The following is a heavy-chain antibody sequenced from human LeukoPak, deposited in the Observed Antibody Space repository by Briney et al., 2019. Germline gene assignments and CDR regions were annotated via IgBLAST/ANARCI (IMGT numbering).Heavy chain of an antibody. J-gene: IGHJ4*02. Sequence: PSETLSLTCTVSGGSISSGSYYWTWIRQPPGKGLEWIGSIYYSGSTYYNPSLKSRVTISVDTSKNQFSLKLSSVTATDTAVYYCAREGTVVTTFDYWGQGTLVTVSS. CDR2: IYYSGST. D-gene: IGHD4-23*01. CDR1: GGSISSGSYY. CDR3: AREGTVVTTFDY. V-gene: IGHV4-39*07.